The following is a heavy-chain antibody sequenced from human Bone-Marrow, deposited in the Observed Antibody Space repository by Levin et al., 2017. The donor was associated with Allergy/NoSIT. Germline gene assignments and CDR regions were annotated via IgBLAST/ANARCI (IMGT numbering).Heavy chain of an antibody. CDR3: ARLRLGAFDI. CDR2: ISSSSSTI. Sequence: GESLKISCAASGFTFSSYSMNWVRQAPGKGLEWVSYISSSSSTIYYADSVKGRFTISRDNAKNSLYLQMNSLRAEDTAVYYCARLRLGAFDIWGQGTMVTVSS. CDR1: GFTFSSYS. J-gene: IGHJ3*02. V-gene: IGHV3-48*01. D-gene: IGHD3-16*01.